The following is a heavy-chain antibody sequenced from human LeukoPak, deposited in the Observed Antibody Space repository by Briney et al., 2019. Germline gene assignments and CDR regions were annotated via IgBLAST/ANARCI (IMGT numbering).Heavy chain of an antibody. CDR3: ARDKVVGPTKFDS. V-gene: IGHV3-7*01. CDR2: IKQDGSEK. D-gene: IGHD1-26*01. J-gene: IGHJ5*01. Sequence: GGSLRLSCAASGLTFSRYWMSWVRQAPGKGLEWVANIKQDGSEKYYVDSVKGRFTISRDNAKNSLYLQMNSLRAEDTAVYYCARDKVVGPTKFDSWGQGTLVTVSS. CDR1: GLTFSRYW.